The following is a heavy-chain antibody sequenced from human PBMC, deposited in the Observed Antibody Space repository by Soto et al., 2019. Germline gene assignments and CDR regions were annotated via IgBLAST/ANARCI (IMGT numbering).Heavy chain of an antibody. CDR3: ARDLNDCSSTSCYWADAFDI. CDR2: INAGNGNT. D-gene: IGHD2-2*01. J-gene: IGHJ3*02. CDR1: GYTFTSYA. V-gene: IGHV1-3*01. Sequence: GASVKVSCKASGYTFTSYAMHWVRQAPGQRLEWMGWINAGNGNTKYSQKFQGRVTITRDTSASTAYMELSSLRSEDTAVYYCARDLNDCSSTSCYWADAFDIWGQGTMVTV.